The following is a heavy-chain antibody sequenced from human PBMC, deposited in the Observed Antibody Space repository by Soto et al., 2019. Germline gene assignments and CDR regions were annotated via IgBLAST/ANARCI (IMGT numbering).Heavy chain of an antibody. CDR2: IYYSGST. V-gene: IGHV4-39*07. CDR1: GGSISSSSYY. CDR3: AREPAAAGPGHMDV. D-gene: IGHD6-13*01. Sequence: SETLSLTCTVSGGSISSSSYYWGWIRQQPGKGLEWIGNIYYSGSTNYNPSLKSRVTISVDTSKIQFSLKLSSVTAADTAVYYCAREPAAAGPGHMDVWGKGTTVTVSS. J-gene: IGHJ6*03.